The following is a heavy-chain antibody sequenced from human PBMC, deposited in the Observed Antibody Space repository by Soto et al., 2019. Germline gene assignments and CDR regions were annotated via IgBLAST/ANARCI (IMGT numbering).Heavy chain of an antibody. CDR1: GYTFTSYG. CDR3: AGETTAGRTGFDY. V-gene: IGHV1-18*01. Sequence: QVQLVQSGAEVKKPGASVKVSCKASGYTFTSYGISWVRQAPGQGLEWMGWVSGYNGNTNYAQKLQGRVTMTTDTSTSTANMELRSLRSGATAVYYCAGETTAGRTGFDYWGQGTLVTVSS. J-gene: IGHJ4*02. CDR2: VSGYNGNT. D-gene: IGHD6-19*01.